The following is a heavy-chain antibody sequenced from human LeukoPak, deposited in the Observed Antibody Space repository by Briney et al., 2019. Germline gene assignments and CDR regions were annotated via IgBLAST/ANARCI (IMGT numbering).Heavy chain of an antibody. V-gene: IGHV3-7*03. CDR2: IKQDGSEK. CDR1: GFIFSSYW. Sequence: GGSLRLSCAVSGFIFSSYWMSWVRQAPGKGPEWVAHIKQDGSEKYYVDSVKGRFTISRENAKNSLYLQMNSLRVEDTAVYYCAKDVIKGSPLWVDYFDYWGQGTLVTVSS. J-gene: IGHJ4*02. CDR3: AKDVIKGSPLWVDYFDY. D-gene: IGHD5-18*01.